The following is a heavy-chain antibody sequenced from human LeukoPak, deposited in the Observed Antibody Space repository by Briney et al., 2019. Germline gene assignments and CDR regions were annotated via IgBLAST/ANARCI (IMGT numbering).Heavy chain of an antibody. J-gene: IGHJ4*02. CDR3: ASRFLEWSFDY. V-gene: IGHV4-34*01. D-gene: IGHD3-3*01. Sequence: PSETLSLTCAVYGGSFSGYYWSWIRQPPGKGLEWIGEINHSGSTNYNPSLKSRVTTSVDTSKNQFSLKLSSVTAADTAVYYCASRFLEWSFDYWGQGTLVTVSS. CDR1: GGSFSGYY. CDR2: INHSGST.